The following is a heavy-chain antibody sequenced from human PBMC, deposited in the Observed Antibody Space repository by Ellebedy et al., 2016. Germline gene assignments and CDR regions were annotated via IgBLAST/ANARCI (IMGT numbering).Heavy chain of an antibody. CDR3: ARGWTPPAGTTYWIDP. CDR2: IYAGGTT. CDR1: GFIFSNYA. D-gene: IGHD1-7*01. Sequence: GGSLRLSCAASGFIFSNYAMGWVRQAPGKGLEWVSVIYAGGTTFYADSVKGRFTISRDNSKNTLYLQMNRLRAEDTAMYYCARGWTPPAGTTYWIDPWGQGTLVTVSS. J-gene: IGHJ5*02. V-gene: IGHV3-66*01.